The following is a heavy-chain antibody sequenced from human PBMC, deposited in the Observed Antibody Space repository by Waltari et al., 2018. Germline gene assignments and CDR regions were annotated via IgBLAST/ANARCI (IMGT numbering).Heavy chain of an antibody. Sequence: QVQLVQSGAEVKKPGSSVKVSCKASGGTFSSYAISWVRQAPGQGLEWMGGIIPIFGTANYAQKFQCRVTITTDESTSTAYMELSSLRSEDTAVYYCARGRIVGATSTLNYYYYYMDVWGKGTTVTVSS. CDR3: ARGRIVGATSTLNYYYYYMDV. J-gene: IGHJ6*03. D-gene: IGHD1-26*01. CDR1: GGTFSSYA. V-gene: IGHV1-69*05. CDR2: IIPIFGTA.